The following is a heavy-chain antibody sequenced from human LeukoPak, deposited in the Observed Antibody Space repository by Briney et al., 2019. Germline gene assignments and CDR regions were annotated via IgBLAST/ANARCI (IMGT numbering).Heavy chain of an antibody. V-gene: IGHV3-66*01. J-gene: IGHJ4*02. CDR2: IYSGGST. CDR3: ASMYYDFWSGYFPFDY. CDR1: GFTVSSNY. D-gene: IGHD3-3*01. Sequence: GGSLRLSCAASGFTVSSNYMSWVRQAPGKGLEWVSVIYSGGSTYYAEYVKGRFTISRDNSKNAMYLQMNSLRAEDTAVYYCASMYYDFWSGYFPFDYWGQGTLVTVSS.